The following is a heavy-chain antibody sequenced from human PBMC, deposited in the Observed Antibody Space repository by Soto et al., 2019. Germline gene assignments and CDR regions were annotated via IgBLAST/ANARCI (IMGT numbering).Heavy chain of an antibody. J-gene: IGHJ6*02. CDR3: AKAVYYDILTYGMDV. D-gene: IGHD3-9*01. CDR2: ISGSGGST. CDR1: GFTFSSYA. Sequence: EVQLLESGGGLVQPGGSLRLSCAAYGFTFSSYAMSWVRQAPGKGLEWVSAISGSGGSTYYADSVKGRFTISRDNSKNTLYLQMNSLRAEDTAVYYCAKAVYYDILTYGMDVWGQGTTVTVSS. V-gene: IGHV3-23*01.